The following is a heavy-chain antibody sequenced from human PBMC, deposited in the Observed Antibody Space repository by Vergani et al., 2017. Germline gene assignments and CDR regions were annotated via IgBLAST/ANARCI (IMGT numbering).Heavy chain of an antibody. V-gene: IGHV1-69*15. CDR3: AFVVVAATPVLSFDY. Sequence: QVQLVQSGAEVKKPGSSVKVSCKASGGTFSSYAISWVRQAPGQGLEWMGRIIPIFGTANYAKKFQGRVTITADDSTSTAYMELSSLRSEDTAVYYCAFVVVAATPVLSFDYWGQGILVTVSS. J-gene: IGHJ4*02. CDR2: IIPIFGTA. CDR1: GGTFSSYA. D-gene: IGHD2-15*01.